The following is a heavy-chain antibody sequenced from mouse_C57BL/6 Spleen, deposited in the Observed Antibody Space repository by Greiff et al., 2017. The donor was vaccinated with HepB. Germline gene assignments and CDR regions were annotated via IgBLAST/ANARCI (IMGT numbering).Heavy chain of an antibody. J-gene: IGHJ3*01. CDR3: ARRGESYGNSFAY. CDR2: IYPGDGDT. Sequence: VQLQQSGAELVKPGASVKISCKASGYAFSSYWMNWVKQRPGKGLEWIGQIYPGDGDTNYNGKFKGKATLTADKSSSTAYMQLSSLTSEDSAVYFCARRGESYGNSFAYWGQGTLVTVSA. V-gene: IGHV1-80*01. CDR1: GYAFSSYW. D-gene: IGHD2-1*01.